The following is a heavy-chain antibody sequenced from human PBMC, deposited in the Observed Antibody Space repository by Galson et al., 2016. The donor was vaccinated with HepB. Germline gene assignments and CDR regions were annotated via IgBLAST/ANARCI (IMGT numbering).Heavy chain of an antibody. Sequence: SLRLSCAASGFTFSSFAMTWVRQAPGKGLEWVSLISGSGDTTYYTDSVKGRFTISRDNSKNTLYLRMNSLRAEDTAVHYCAKERGSYARYNWFDPWGQGTLVTVSS. CDR2: ISGSGDTT. D-gene: IGHD1-26*01. V-gene: IGHV3-23*01. CDR3: AKERGSYARYNWFDP. CDR1: GFTFSSFA. J-gene: IGHJ5*02.